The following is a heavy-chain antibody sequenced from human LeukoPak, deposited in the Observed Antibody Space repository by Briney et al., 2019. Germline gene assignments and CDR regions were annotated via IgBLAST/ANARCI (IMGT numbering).Heavy chain of an antibody. CDR3: ARPASYYYGSGRSDMDV. CDR1: GGSFSGYY. CDR2: INHSGST. D-gene: IGHD3-10*01. Sequence: SETLSLTCAVYGGSFSGYYWSWIRQPPGKGLEWIGEINHSGSTNYNPSLKSRVTISVDTSKNQFSLKLSSVTAADTAVYYCARPASYYYGSGRSDMDVWGKGTTVTISS. V-gene: IGHV4-34*01. J-gene: IGHJ6*03.